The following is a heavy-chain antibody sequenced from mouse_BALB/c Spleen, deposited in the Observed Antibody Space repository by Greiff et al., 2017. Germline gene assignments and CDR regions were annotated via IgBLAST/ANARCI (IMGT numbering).Heavy chain of an antibody. Sequence: EVHLVESGGDLVKPGGSLKLSCAASGFTFSSYGMSWVRQTPDKRLEWVATISSGGSYTYYPDSVKGRVTISRDNAKNTLYLQMSSLKSEDTAMYYCARHAGGYFYYWGQGTTLTVSS. V-gene: IGHV5-6*01. CDR2: ISSGGSYT. CDR1: GFTFSSYG. CDR3: ARHAGGYFYY. J-gene: IGHJ2*01.